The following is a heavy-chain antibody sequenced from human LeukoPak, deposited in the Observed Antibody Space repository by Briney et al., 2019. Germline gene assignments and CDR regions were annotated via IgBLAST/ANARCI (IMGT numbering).Heavy chain of an antibody. Sequence: SETLSLTCTVSGDSIRSYYWRWIRQPPGEGLEWIGYIYYTGSTNHNPSLTSRVTISLDTSKNQLSLKLNSVTAADTAVYYCARHGAYSNAWDFFDYWGQGTLVTVSP. V-gene: IGHV4-59*08. CDR2: IYYTGST. J-gene: IGHJ4*02. CDR3: ARHGAYSNAWDFFDY. D-gene: IGHD5-18*01. CDR1: GDSIRSYY.